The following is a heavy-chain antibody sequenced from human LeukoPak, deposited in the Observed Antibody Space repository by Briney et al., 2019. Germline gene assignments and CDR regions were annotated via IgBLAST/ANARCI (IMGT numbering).Heavy chain of an antibody. Sequence: GRSLRPSCAASGFTFSSYAMHWVRRAPGKGLEWVAVISYDGPNKNYADSVKGRFTISRDNSKNTLYLQMNSLRAEDTAVYYCARGVRIAVAGNIDYWGQGTLVTVSS. CDR2: ISYDGPNK. CDR1: GFTFSSYA. J-gene: IGHJ4*02. D-gene: IGHD6-19*01. V-gene: IGHV3-30*04. CDR3: ARGVRIAVAGNIDY.